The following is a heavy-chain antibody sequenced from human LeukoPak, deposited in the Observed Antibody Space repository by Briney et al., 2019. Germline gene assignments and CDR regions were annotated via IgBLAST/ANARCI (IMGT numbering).Heavy chain of an antibody. CDR1: GFTFSSYA. D-gene: IGHD3-9*01. CDR2: ISGSGGST. V-gene: IGHV3-23*01. Sequence: GGSLRLSCAASGFTFSSYAMSWVRQAPGKGLEWVSAISGSGGSTYYADSVKGRFTISRDNSKNTLYLQVNSLRAEDTAVYYCASPGYDILTPLDYWGQGTLVTVSS. CDR3: ASPGYDILTPLDY. J-gene: IGHJ4*02.